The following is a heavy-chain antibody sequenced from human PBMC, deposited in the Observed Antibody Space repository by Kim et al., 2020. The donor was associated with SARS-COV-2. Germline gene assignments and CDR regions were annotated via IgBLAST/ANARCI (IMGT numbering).Heavy chain of an antibody. CDR1: GGSISSYY. J-gene: IGHJ6*02. D-gene: IGHD3-9*01. CDR3: ARVESYYDILTGYTPFRYYGMDV. CDR2: IYYSGST. Sequence: SETLSLTCTVSGGSISSYYWSWIRQPPGKGLEWIGYIYYSGSTNYNPSLKSRVTISVDTSKNQFSLKLSSVTAADTAVYYCARVESYYDILTGYTPFRYYGMDVWGQGTTVTVSS. V-gene: IGHV4-59*01.